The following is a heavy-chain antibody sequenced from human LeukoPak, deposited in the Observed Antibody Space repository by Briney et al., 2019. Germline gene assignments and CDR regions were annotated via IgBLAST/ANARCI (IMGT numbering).Heavy chain of an antibody. CDR2: ILSDGSYE. Sequence: GGSLRLSCATSGFSLSRNGMHWVRQAPGQGLEWVAFILSDGSYEYYADSVKGRFTISRDNSKNTLYLQMNSLRPEDTAVYYCARDDFLDYWGQGTLVTVSS. V-gene: IGHV3-30*02. D-gene: IGHD2-21*02. J-gene: IGHJ4*02. CDR3: ARDDFLDY. CDR1: GFSLSRNG.